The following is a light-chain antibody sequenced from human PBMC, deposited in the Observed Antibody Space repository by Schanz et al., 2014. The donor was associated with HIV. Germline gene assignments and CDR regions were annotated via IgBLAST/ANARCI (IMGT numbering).Light chain of an antibody. V-gene: IGKV1-5*03. J-gene: IGKJ2*01. CDR3: QQYNDNSSI. Sequence: DVQMTQSPTTLSASVGDRVTITCRASQNIGKWLTWYQQKPGKAPNLLIYQASSLNIGVPSRFSGSGSGTEFTLTISSLQPDDFATYYCQQYNDNSSIFGQGTKLEFK. CDR1: QNIGKW. CDR2: QAS.